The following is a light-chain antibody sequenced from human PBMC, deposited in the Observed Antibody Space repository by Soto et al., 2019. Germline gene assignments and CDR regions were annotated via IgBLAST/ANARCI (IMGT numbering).Light chain of an antibody. CDR3: SSYTSNSTLYV. J-gene: IGLJ1*01. CDR2: DVS. V-gene: IGLV2-14*01. Sequence: QSVLTQPASVSGSPGQSITISCTGTSSDVGAYNYVSWYQQHPGKAPKLMIYDVSNRPSGVSNRFSGSKSGNTASLTISGLQAEDEADYYCSSYTSNSTLYVFGNGTTLTVL. CDR1: SSDVGAYNY.